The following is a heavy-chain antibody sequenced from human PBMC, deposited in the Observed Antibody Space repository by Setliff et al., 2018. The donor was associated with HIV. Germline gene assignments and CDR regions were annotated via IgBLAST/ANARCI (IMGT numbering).Heavy chain of an antibody. D-gene: IGHD7-27*01. CDR3: AQTGGHIMELSH. CDR2: IYYTGCT. V-gene: IGHV4-59*01. CDR1: GVSITTYN. J-gene: IGHJ4*02. Sequence: ASETLSLTCSVSGVSITTYNWHWVRQSPGKELEWLGWIYYTGCTDYNASLKSRLTISIDTSRNQFSLQLTSVTAADTAIYYCAQTGGHIMELSHWGQGALVTVSS.